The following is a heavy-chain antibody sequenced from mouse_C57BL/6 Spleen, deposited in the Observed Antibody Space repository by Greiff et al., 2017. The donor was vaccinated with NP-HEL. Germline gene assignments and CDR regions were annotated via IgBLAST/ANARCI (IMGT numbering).Heavy chain of an antibody. D-gene: IGHD5-5*01. CDR1: GYTFTSYW. CDR3: ARPGPLPYFGY. J-gene: IGHJ2*01. V-gene: IGHV1-69*01. Sequence: VQLQQPGAELVMPGASVKLSCKASGYTFTSYWMHWVKQRPGQGLEWIGEIDPSDSYTNYNQKFKGKSTLTVDKSSSTAYMQLSSLTSEDSAVYYCARPGPLPYFGYWGQGTTLTVSS. CDR2: IDPSDSYT.